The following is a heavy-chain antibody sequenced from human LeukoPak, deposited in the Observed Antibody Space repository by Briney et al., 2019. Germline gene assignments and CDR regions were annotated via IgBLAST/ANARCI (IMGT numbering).Heavy chain of an antibody. CDR1: GFTFSDSY. D-gene: IGHD6-19*01. V-gene: IGHV3-21*04. Sequence: GGSLRLSCAASGFTFSDSYMNWIRQAPGKGLEWVSSISSSSSYIYYADSVKGRFTISRDNSKNTLYLQMNSLRAEDTAVYYCAKAPEQWLGLNWFDPWGQGTLVTVSS. CDR3: AKAPEQWLGLNWFDP. CDR2: ISSSSSYI. J-gene: IGHJ5*02.